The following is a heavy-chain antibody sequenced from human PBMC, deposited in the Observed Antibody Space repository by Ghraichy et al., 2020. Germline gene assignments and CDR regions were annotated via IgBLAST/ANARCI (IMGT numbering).Heavy chain of an antibody. CDR1: GFSLNTGGVG. CDR2: VYWNDDK. D-gene: IGHD3-9*01. Sequence: SGPTLVKPTETPTLTCSFSGFSLNTGGVGVGWIRQSPGKALEWLALVYWNDDKRYSPSLKSRLTITKDTSKNQVVLKMTNMDPVDTATYYCARRLDIPQHIYFDPWGQGTLVTVSS. CDR3: ARRLDIPQHIYFDP. J-gene: IGHJ5*02. V-gene: IGHV2-5*01.